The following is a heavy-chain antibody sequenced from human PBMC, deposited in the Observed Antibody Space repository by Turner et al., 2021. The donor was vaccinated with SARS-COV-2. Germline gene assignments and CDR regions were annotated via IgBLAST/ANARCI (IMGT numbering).Heavy chain of an antibody. V-gene: IGHV3-13*04. CDR3: ARANYDSSGYYCYFDY. D-gene: IGHD3-22*01. CDR1: GFTFSSYD. CDR2: SGTAGDT. J-gene: IGHJ4*02. Sequence: EVQLVESGGGLVQPGGSLRLSCAASGFTFSSYDMHWVRQATGKGLEWVSVSGTAGDTYYPGSVKGRFTISRENAKNSLYLQMNTLRAGDTAVYYCARANYDSSGYYCYFDYWGQGTLVTVSS.